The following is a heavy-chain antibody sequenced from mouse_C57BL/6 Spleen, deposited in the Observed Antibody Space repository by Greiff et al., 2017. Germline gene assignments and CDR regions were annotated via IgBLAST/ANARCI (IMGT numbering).Heavy chain of an antibody. J-gene: IGHJ3*01. CDR3: ARSGDYGNSPFAD. CDR1: GYAFSSSW. D-gene: IGHD2-1*01. CDR2: IYPGGGDT. Sequence: QVQLQQSGPELVKPGASVKISCKASGYAFSSSWMNWVKQRPGKGLEWIGRIYPGGGDTNYNGKFKGKATLTADKSSSTAYLQLSSLTSEDSAVYFGARSGDYGNSPFADWGQGTLVTVSA. V-gene: IGHV1-82*01.